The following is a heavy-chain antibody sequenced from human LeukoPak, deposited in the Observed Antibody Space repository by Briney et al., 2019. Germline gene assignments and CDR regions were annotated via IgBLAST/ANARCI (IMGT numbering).Heavy chain of an antibody. CDR3: ARAPTSEQQLQFDY. V-gene: IGHV3-21*01. CDR2: ISSSSSYI. CDR1: GFTFRSYS. D-gene: IGHD6-13*01. Sequence: GGSLRLPCAASGFTFRSYSINWVRQAPGKGLEWVSSISSSSSYIFYADSVKGRFTISRDNAKNSLYLQMNSLRAEDTAMYYCARAPTSEQQLQFDYWGQGTLVTVSS. J-gene: IGHJ4*02.